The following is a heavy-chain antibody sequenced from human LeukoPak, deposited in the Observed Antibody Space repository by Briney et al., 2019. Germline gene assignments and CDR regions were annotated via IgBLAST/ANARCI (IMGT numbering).Heavy chain of an antibody. Sequence: GGTLRLSCAASGFPFSRYGMNWVRQAPGKGLDWVSSMSGSGDSTYYADSVKGRFTISRDNSKNTLFLHINTLRAEDTGVYYCAKGQRDGLCSGGTCYLIPDSWGQGTLVTVSS. D-gene: IGHD2-15*01. CDR2: MSGSGDST. V-gene: IGHV3-23*01. J-gene: IGHJ5*02. CDR3: AKGQRDGLCSGGTCYLIPDS. CDR1: GFPFSRYG.